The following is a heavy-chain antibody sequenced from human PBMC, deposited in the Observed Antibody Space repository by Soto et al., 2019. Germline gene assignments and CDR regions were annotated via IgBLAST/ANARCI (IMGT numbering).Heavy chain of an antibody. CDR3: ANASRSGWYYFDY. V-gene: IGHV3-23*01. CDR1: GFTFSSYA. Sequence: EVQLLESGGGLVQPGGSLRRSCAASGFTFSSYAMSWVRQAPGKGLEWVSAISGSGGRTYYADSVKGRFTISSDNAKNTLYLQMNSLRAEDTAVYYCANASRSGWYYFDYCGQGTLVTVSS. D-gene: IGHD6-19*01. CDR2: ISGSGGRT. J-gene: IGHJ4*02.